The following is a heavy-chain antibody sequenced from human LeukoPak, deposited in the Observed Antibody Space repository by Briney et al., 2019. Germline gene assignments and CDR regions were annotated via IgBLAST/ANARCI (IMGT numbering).Heavy chain of an antibody. J-gene: IGHJ4*02. CDR1: GFTFSSYV. CDR2: ISYDGRNK. CDR3: ARGNYDFWSGYWDY. Sequence: AGSLRLSCAASGFTFSSYVIHWVRQAPGKGLEWVAVISYDGRNKYYADSVKGRFTISRDNSKNTLYLQMHSLRAEDTAVYYCARGNYDFWSGYWDYWGQGTLVTVSS. D-gene: IGHD3-3*01. V-gene: IGHV3-30*03.